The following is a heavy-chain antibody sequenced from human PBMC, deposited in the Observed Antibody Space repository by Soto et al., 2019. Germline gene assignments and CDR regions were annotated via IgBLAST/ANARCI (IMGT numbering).Heavy chain of an antibody. V-gene: IGHV4-34*01. J-gene: IGHJ5*02. D-gene: IGHD6-13*01. Sequence: SETLSLTCAVYGGSFSGYYWSWIRQPPGKGLEWIGEINHSGSTNYNPSLKSRVTISVDTSKNQFSLKLSSVTAADTAVYYCARASGSSQRFWFDPWGQGTLVTVSS. CDR1: GGSFSGYY. CDR2: INHSGST. CDR3: ARASGSSQRFWFDP.